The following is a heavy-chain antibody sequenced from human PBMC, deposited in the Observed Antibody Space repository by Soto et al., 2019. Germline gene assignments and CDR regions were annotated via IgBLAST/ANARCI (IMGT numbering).Heavy chain of an antibody. CDR3: ARDPIAVDDTGSYYYYGMDV. D-gene: IGHD6-19*01. Sequence: PSQTLSLTCAISGDSVSSNSAAWNWIRQSPSRGLEWLGRTYYRSKWYNDYAVSVKSRITINPDTSKNQFSLQLNSVTPEDTAVYYCARDPIAVDDTGSYYYYGMDVWGQGTTVTVS. CDR2: TYYRSKWYN. V-gene: IGHV6-1*01. J-gene: IGHJ6*02. CDR1: GDSVSSNSAA.